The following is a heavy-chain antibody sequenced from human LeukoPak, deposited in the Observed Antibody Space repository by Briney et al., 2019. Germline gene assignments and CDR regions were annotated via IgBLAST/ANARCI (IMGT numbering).Heavy chain of an antibody. CDR1: GFTVSRNF. CDR2: IHIGGGT. D-gene: IGHD6-13*01. V-gene: IGHV3-66*01. Sequence: GGSLRLSCAASGFTVSRNFMSWARKPPGKGLGWVSVIHIGGGTYYADSVRGRFTISRDHSKNTLYLQMNSLRDEDTAVYYCARGVAAAGTTLDYWGQGTLVTVSS. J-gene: IGHJ4*02. CDR3: ARGVAAAGTTLDY.